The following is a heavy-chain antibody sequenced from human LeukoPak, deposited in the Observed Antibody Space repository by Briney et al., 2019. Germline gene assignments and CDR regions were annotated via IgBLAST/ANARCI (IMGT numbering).Heavy chain of an antibody. J-gene: IGHJ3*02. Sequence: GGSLRLSCAASGFTFDDYAMHWVRQAPGKGLEWVSGISWNSGSRGYADSVKGRFTISRDNAKNSLYLQMNSLRAEETALYYCASSRANYYDSSGYSYAFDIWGQGTMVTVSS. CDR1: GFTFDDYA. V-gene: IGHV3-9*01. CDR3: ASSRANYYDSSGYSYAFDI. CDR2: ISWNSGSR. D-gene: IGHD3-22*01.